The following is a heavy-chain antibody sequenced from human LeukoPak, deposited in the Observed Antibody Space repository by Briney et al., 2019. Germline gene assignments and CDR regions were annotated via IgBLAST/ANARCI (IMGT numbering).Heavy chain of an antibody. CDR1: GGTFSSYA. Sequence: SVKVSCKASGGTFSSYAISWVRQAPGQGPEWMGRIIPILGIANYAQKFQGRVTITADKSTSTAYMELSSLRSEDTAVYYCASSPRGATEFDYWGQGTLVTVSS. D-gene: IGHD3-16*01. CDR2: IIPILGIA. J-gene: IGHJ4*02. CDR3: ASSPRGATEFDY. V-gene: IGHV1-69*04.